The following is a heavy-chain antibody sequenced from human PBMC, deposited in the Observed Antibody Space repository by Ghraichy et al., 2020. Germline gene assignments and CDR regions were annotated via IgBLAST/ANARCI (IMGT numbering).Heavy chain of an antibody. Sequence: GGSLRLSCTASGFPFSNYVMNWVRQAPGKGLEWVSGIVGSGANTYYADSVRGRFTISRDNSKNTLYLQMNSLRADDTAIYYCVKDPPTTVTTTDYWGQGTLVPFSS. CDR2: IVGSGANT. V-gene: IGHV3-23*01. J-gene: IGHJ4*02. CDR1: GFPFSNYV. D-gene: IGHD4-17*01. CDR3: VKDPPTTVTTTDY.